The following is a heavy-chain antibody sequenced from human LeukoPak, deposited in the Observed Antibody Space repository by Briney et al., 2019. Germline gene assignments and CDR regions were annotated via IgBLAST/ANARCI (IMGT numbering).Heavy chain of an antibody. J-gene: IGHJ4*02. CDR2: INPSGGST. V-gene: IGHV1-46*01. CDR1: GYTFTSYY. Sequence: ASVKVSGKASGYTFTSYYMHWVRQAPGQGLEWMGIINPSGGSTSYAQKFQGRVTMTRDTSTSTVYMELSSLRSEDTAVYYCAKDPFCGDGCHRTAGWGQGTLATVSS. CDR3: AKDPFCGDGCHRTAG. D-gene: IGHD2-21*01.